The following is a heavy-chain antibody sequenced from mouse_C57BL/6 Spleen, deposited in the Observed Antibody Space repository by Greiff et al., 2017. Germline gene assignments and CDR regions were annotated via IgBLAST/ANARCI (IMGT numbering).Heavy chain of an antibody. CDR2: IDPSDSYT. CDR3: ARRRGDGGDY. Sequence: QVQLQQSGAELVKPGASVKLSCKASGYTFTSYWMQWVKQRPGQGLEWIGEIDPSDSYTNYNQKFKGKATLTVDTSSSTAYMQLSSLTSEDSAVYCCARRRGDGGDYWGQGTTLTVSS. CDR1: GYTFTSYW. J-gene: IGHJ2*01. V-gene: IGHV1-50*01. D-gene: IGHD3-3*01.